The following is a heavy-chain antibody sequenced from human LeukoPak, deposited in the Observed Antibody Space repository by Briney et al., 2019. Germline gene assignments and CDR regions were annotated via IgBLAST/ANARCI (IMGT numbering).Heavy chain of an antibody. Sequence: SETLSLTCTVSGGSISSYYWSWIRQPPGKGLEWIGYIYYSGSTNYNPSLKSRVTISVDTSKNQFSLKLSSVTAADTAVYYCTRQAVAGGVDYWGQGTLVTVSS. CDR2: IYYSGST. CDR3: TRQAVAGGVDY. J-gene: IGHJ4*02. V-gene: IGHV4-59*01. D-gene: IGHD6-19*01. CDR1: GGSISSYY.